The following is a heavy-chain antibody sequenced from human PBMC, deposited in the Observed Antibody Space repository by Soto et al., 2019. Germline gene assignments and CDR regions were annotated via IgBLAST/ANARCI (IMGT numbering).Heavy chain of an antibody. CDR2: IYYSGST. J-gene: IGHJ3*02. D-gene: IGHD4-17*01. Sequence: SETLSLTCTFSVGSIRSGGYYCSWVRQHPWKGLEWIGDIYYSGSTHYNPSVKSRVITSVDTSKNQFSLKLSSVTAADTAVYYCAIKYTVLTPKLVFHIWGQATMVTVS. CDR1: VGSIRSGGYY. CDR3: AIKYTVLTPKLVFHI. V-gene: IGHV4-31*03.